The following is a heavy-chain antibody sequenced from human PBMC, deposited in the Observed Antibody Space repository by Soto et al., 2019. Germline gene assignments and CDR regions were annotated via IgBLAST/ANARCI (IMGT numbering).Heavy chain of an antibody. J-gene: IGHJ6*03. V-gene: IGHV4-59*01. CDR1: GGSISSYY. D-gene: IGHD6-6*01. CDR3: ARDRSIAARWVNDRTKYYYYYYMDV. CDR2: IYYSGST. Sequence: SETLSLTCTVSGGSISSYYWSWIRQPPGKGLERIGYIYYSGSTNYNPSLKSRVTISVDTSKNQFSLKLSSVTAADTAVYCCARDRSIAARWVNDRTKYYYYYYMDVWGKGTTVTVSS.